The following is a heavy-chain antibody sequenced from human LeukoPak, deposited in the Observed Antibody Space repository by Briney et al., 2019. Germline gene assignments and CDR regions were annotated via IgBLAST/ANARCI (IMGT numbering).Heavy chain of an antibody. Sequence: GGSLRLSCAASGFTFSSYAMHWVRQAPGKGLEWVAVISYDGSNKYYADSVKGRFTISRDNSKNTLYLRMNSLRAEDTAVYYCARDGFDAFDIWGQGTMVTVSS. CDR3: ARDGFDAFDI. CDR2: ISYDGSNK. J-gene: IGHJ3*02. V-gene: IGHV3-30-3*01. D-gene: IGHD2-2*03. CDR1: GFTFSSYA.